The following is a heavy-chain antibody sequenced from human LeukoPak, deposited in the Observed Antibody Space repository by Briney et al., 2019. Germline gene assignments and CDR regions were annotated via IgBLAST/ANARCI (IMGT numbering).Heavy chain of an antibody. Sequence: SETLSLTCAVYGGSFSGYYWSWIRQPPGKGLEWSGEINHSGSTNYNPSLKSRVTISVDTSKNQFSLKLSSVTAADTAVYYCARGRYSSSWYYGMDYFDYWGQGTLVTVSS. CDR2: INHSGST. CDR3: ARGRYSSSWYYGMDYFDY. V-gene: IGHV4-34*01. CDR1: GGSFSGYY. D-gene: IGHD6-13*01. J-gene: IGHJ4*02.